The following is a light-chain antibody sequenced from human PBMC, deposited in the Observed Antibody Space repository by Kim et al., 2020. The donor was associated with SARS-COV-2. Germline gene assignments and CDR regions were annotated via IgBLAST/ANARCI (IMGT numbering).Light chain of an antibody. J-gene: IGKJ2*01. CDR2: KAS. V-gene: IGKV1-5*03. Sequence: DIQMTQSPSTLSASVGDRVTITCRASQSISSWLAWYQQKPGKAPKLLIYKASSLESGVPSRFSGSGSGTEFTLTISSLQPDDLATNSCKQYNSYSDTFGQRTKLEI. CDR1: QSISSW. CDR3: KQYNSYSDT.